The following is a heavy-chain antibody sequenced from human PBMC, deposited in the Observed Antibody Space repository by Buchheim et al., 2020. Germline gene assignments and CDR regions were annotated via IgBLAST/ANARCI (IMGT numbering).Heavy chain of an antibody. D-gene: IGHD3-22*01. J-gene: IGHJ6*03. CDR1: GGSISSSSYY. CDR3: ARRGKGYYDSSGYYSHYYYMDV. Sequence: QLQLQESGPGLVKPSETLSLTCTVSGGSISSSSYYWGWIRQPPGKGLEWIGSIYYSGSTYYNPSLKRLVTISVDTSKNQFSLKLSAGTAADTAVYYCARRGKGYYDSSGYYSHYYYMDVWGKGTT. CDR2: IYYSGST. V-gene: IGHV4-39*01.